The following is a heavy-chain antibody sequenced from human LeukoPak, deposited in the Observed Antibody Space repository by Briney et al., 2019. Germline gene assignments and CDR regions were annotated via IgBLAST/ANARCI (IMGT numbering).Heavy chain of an antibody. CDR2: IYTSGST. CDR3: ATYVGYSSSCSYYYSLDV. J-gene: IGHJ6*03. D-gene: IGHD6-13*01. V-gene: IGHV4-59*10. CDR1: GGSIRSGY. Sequence: SETLSLTCAVSGGSIRSGYCSWLRQPAGKGLEWIGRIYTSGSTNYNPSLKSRVTISVDKSKNQFSLKLNSVTAADTAVYSAATYVGYSSSCSYYYSLDVWGKGTTVTVSS.